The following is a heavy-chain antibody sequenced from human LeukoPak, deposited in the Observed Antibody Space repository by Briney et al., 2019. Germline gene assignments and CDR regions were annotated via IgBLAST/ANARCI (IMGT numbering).Heavy chain of an antibody. D-gene: IGHD3-3*02. CDR1: GFTFSSYW. V-gene: IGHV3-74*01. CDR3: ARSIQISSDY. Sequence: PGGSLRLSCAASGFTFSSYWMHWVRQGPGKGLVWVSRINSDGSRTNYADSVKGRFTISRDNAKNTLYLQMNSLRAEDTAVYYCARSIQISSDYWGQGTLVTVPS. CDR2: INSDGSRT. J-gene: IGHJ4*02.